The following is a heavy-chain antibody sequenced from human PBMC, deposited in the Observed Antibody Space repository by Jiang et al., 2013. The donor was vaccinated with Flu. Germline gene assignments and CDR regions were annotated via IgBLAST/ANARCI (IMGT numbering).Heavy chain of an antibody. J-gene: IGHJ5*02. D-gene: IGHD3-22*01. CDR1: GGSISSYY. CDR3: ARAYDSSGYRFDP. V-gene: IGHV4-59*01. CDR2: IYYSGST. Sequence: SGSGLVKPSETLSLTCTVSGGSISSYYWSWIRQPPGKGLEWIGYIYYSGSTNYNPSLKSRVTISVDTSKNQFSLKLSSVTAADTAVYYCARAYDSSGYRFDPWGQGTLVTGLL.